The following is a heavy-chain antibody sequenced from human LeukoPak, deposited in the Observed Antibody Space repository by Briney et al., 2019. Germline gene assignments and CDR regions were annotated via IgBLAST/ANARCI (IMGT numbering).Heavy chain of an antibody. CDR3: ATHSTRIAVRPSDYYYYMDV. V-gene: IGHV1-2*02. D-gene: IGHD6-6*01. Sequence: RGASVKVSCKASGYTFTGYYMHWVRQAPGQGLEWMGWINPNSGGTNYAQKFQGRVTMTRDTSISTAYMELSRLRSDDTAVYYCATHSTRIAVRPSDYYYYMDVWGKGTTVTVSS. CDR1: GYTFTGYY. J-gene: IGHJ6*03. CDR2: INPNSGGT.